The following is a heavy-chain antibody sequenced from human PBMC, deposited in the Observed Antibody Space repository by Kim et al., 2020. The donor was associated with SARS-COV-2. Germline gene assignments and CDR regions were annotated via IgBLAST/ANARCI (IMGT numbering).Heavy chain of an antibody. CDR1: GGSISSYY. CDR3: SRDLKIGDFDWLFSFDY. CDR2: IYTSGST. D-gene: IGHD3-9*01. Sequence: SETLSLTCTVSGGSISSYYWSWIRQPAGKGLEWIGRIYTSGSTNYNPSLKSRVTMSVYTSKNQFSLKLSPVTAADTAVYYCSRDLKIGDFDWLFSFDYWCEGTLVTVSS. J-gene: IGHJ4*02. V-gene: IGHV4-4*07.